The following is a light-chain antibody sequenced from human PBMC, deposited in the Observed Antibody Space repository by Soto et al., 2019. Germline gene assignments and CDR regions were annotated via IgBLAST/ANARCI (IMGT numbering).Light chain of an antibody. CDR2: DVS. J-gene: IGLJ2*01. CDR3: SSYTSSSTQGV. CDR1: SSDVGGYNY. V-gene: IGLV2-14*01. Sequence: QSALTQPASVSGSPGQSITISCTGTSSDVGGYNYVSWYQQHPGKAPKLMIYDVSNRPSGVSNRFSGSKSGNTASLTISGLQAEDEADYYCSSYTSSSTQGVFGGGTKLTV.